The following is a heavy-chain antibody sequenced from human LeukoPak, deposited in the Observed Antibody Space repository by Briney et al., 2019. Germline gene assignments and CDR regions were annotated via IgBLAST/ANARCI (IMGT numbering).Heavy chain of an antibody. Sequence: ASVKVSCMASGYTFTGYYMHWVRQAPGQGLEWMGWINPNSGGTNYAQKFQGRVTMTRDTSISTAYMELSRLRSDDTAVYYCATEAPTVTNPDYWGQGTLVTVSS. CDR3: ATEAPTVTNPDY. CDR2: INPNSGGT. V-gene: IGHV1-2*02. CDR1: GYTFTGYY. D-gene: IGHD4-17*01. J-gene: IGHJ4*02.